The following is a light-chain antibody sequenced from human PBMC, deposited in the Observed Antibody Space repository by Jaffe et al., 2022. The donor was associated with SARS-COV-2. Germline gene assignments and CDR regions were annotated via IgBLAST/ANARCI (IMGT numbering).Light chain of an antibody. CDR2: DNN. Sequence: QSVLTQPPSVSAAPGQKVTISCSGSSSNIGSNSVSWYQQLPGTAPKLLIYDNNNRPSGISDRFSGSKSGTSATLGITGLQTGDEADYYCGTWDSSLSGGVFGGGTKLTVL. CDR3: GTWDSSLSGGV. CDR1: SSNIGSNS. J-gene: IGLJ3*02. V-gene: IGLV1-51*01.